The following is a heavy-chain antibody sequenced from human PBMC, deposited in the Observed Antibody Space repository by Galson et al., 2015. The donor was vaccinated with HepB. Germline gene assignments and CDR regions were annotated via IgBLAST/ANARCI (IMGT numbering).Heavy chain of an antibody. V-gene: IGHV3-23*01. D-gene: IGHD2-8*01. J-gene: IGHJ6*02. CDR3: AKGWSAVFYDMDV. CDR2: ISGSGGRT. CDR1: GFTFSSYA. Sequence: SLRLSCAASGFTFSSYAINWVRQAPGKGLEWVSSISGSGGRTHYADSVKGRFTISRGTSKNTLYLQMNSLRAEDTAVYYCAKGWSAVFYDMDVWGQGTTVIVSS.